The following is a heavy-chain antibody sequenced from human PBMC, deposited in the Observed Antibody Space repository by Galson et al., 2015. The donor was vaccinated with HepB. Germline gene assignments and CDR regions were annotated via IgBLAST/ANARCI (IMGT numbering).Heavy chain of an antibody. Sequence: SLRLSCAASGFTFSDYYMSWIRQAPGKGLEWVSYISSSGSTIYYADSVKGRFTISRDNAKNSLYLQMNSLRAEDTAVYYCTRDRPYYDSSGYYPHFDYWGQGTLVTVSS. CDR1: GFTFSDYY. V-gene: IGHV3-11*01. CDR3: TRDRPYYDSSGYYPHFDY. D-gene: IGHD3-22*01. J-gene: IGHJ4*02. CDR2: ISSSGSTI.